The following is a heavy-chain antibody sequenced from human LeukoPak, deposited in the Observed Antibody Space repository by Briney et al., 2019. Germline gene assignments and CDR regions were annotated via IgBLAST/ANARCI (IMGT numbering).Heavy chain of an antibody. J-gene: IGHJ4*02. D-gene: IGHD1-26*01. CDR2: ISYDGSNK. V-gene: IGHV3-30*18. CDR1: GFTYSSYG. CDR3: AKGVGATICD. Sequence: GGSLRLSCAASGFTYSSYGMHWVRRAPGKGLEWVAVISYDGSNKYYADSVKGRFTISRDNSKNTLYLQMNSLRAEDTAVYYCAKGVGATICDWGQGTLVTVSS.